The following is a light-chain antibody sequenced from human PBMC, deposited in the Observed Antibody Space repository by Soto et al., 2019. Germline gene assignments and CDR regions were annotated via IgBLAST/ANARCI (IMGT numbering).Light chain of an antibody. Sequence: DIQMTQSPSSLSASVGDRVTITCRARQSISIYLNWYQQKPGKAPKLLIYAASSLQSGVPSRFGGSGSGTDFTLTISSLQREDLATYYCQQSRTTPLTFGGGTKVEIK. CDR1: QSISIY. CDR2: AAS. CDR3: QQSRTTPLT. J-gene: IGKJ4*01. V-gene: IGKV1-39*01.